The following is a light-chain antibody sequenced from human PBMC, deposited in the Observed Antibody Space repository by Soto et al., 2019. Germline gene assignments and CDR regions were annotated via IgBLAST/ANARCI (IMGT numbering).Light chain of an antibody. J-gene: IGLJ1*01. Sequence: QSALTQPASVSGSPVPSITISCTGTSSDVGGYNYVSWYQQHPGKAPKLMIYDVSNRPSGVSNRFSGSKSGNTASLTISGLQAEDEADYYCSSYTSSSTLYVFGAGTKLTVL. CDR3: SSYTSSSTLYV. V-gene: IGLV2-14*01. CDR2: DVS. CDR1: SSDVGGYNY.